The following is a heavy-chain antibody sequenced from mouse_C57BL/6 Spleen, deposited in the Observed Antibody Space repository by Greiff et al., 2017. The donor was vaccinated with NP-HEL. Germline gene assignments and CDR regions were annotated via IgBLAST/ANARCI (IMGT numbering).Heavy chain of an antibody. CDR2: IDPSDSYT. CDR1: GYTFTSYW. J-gene: IGHJ2*01. CDR3: ARPYYYGSSPYYFDY. D-gene: IGHD1-1*01. Sequence: VQLQQPGAELVKPGASVKLSCKASGYTFTSYWMQWVKQRPGQGLEWIGEIDPSDSYTNYNQKFKGKATLTVDTSSSTAYMQLSSLTSEDSAVYYCARPYYYGSSPYYFDYWGQGTTLTVSS. V-gene: IGHV1-50*01.